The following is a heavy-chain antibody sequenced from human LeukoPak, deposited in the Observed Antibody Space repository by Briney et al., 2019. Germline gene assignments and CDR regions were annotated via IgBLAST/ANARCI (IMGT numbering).Heavy chain of an antibody. J-gene: IGHJ4*02. CDR1: GGSISSHY. CDR3: ARNYYDSSGYSNLDY. CDR2: IYNSGST. Sequence: PSETLSLTCTVSGGSISSHYWSWIRQPPGKGLEWIEYIYNSGSTYYNPSLKSRLTMSVDTSKNQFSLKLSSVTAADTAVYYCARNYYDSSGYSNLDYWGQGTLVTVSS. V-gene: IGHV4-59*11. D-gene: IGHD3-22*01.